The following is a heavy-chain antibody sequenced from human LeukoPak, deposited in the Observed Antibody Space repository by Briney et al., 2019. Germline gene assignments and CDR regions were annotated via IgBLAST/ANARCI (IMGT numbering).Heavy chain of an antibody. J-gene: IGHJ4*02. D-gene: IGHD3-22*01. CDR2: IYHRGST. Sequence: PSETLSLTCTVSGGSIRSYYWSWIRQPPGKGLEWIGYIYHRGSTNYNPSLKSRVTISIDTSKNQFSLNLHSVTATDTAVYYCARSGYYDSSGYLDYWGQGTLVTVSS. CDR3: ARSGYYDSSGYLDY. CDR1: GGSIRSYY. V-gene: IGHV4-59*08.